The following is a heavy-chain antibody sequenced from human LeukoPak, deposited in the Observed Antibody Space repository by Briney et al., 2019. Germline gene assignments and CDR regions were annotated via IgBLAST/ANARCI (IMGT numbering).Heavy chain of an antibody. J-gene: IGHJ4*02. CDR2: IKSKTDGGTT. CDR1: GFTFSSYW. CDR3: TTDYYDSSGYYVTLSD. Sequence: GGSLRLSCAASGFTFSSYWMSWVRQAPGKGLEWVGRIKSKTDGGTTDYAAPVKGRFTISRDDSKNTLYLQMNSLKTEDTAVYYCTTDYYDSSGYYVTLSDWGQGTLVTVSS. D-gene: IGHD3-22*01. V-gene: IGHV3-15*01.